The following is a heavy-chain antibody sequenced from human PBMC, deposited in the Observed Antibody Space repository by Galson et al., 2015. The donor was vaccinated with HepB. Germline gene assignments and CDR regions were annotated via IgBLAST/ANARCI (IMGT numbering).Heavy chain of an antibody. Sequence: SVKVSCKASGYTFTSYGISWVRQAPGRGLEWMGWISAYNGNTNYAQKLQGRVTMTTDTSTSTAYMELRSLRSDDTAVYYCARVPKPRVLWFREHWFDPWGQGTLVTVSS. D-gene: IGHD3-10*01. CDR1: GYTFTSYG. CDR3: ARVPKPRVLWFREHWFDP. V-gene: IGHV1-18*01. J-gene: IGHJ5*02. CDR2: ISAYNGNT.